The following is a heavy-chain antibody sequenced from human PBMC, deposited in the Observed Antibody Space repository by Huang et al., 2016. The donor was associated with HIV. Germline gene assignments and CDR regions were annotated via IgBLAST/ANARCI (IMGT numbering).Heavy chain of an antibody. V-gene: IGHV7-4-1*02. CDR1: GYPFTNYG. D-gene: IGHD2-21*02. CDR3: VRVRRVMDTYCVADCSTLEAFDI. CDR2: TNTDTGKP. Sequence: QVQLVQSGSELKKPGASVKVSCKASGYPFTNYGVHWVRQAPGQGLEWMGLTNTDTGKPRYAQGLTGRFVFSLDTSVNTAYLQISSLKAADSAIYYCVRVRRVMDTYCVADCSTLEAFDIWGQGTVVTVSA. J-gene: IGHJ3*02.